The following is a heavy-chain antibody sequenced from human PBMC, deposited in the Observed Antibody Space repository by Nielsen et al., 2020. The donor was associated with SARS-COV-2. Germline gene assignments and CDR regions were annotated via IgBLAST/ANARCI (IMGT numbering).Heavy chain of an antibody. CDR1: GFTFSTYA. Sequence: GESLKISCAASGFTFSTYAMTWVRQAPGKGLVWVSRINSDGSSTSYADSVKGRFTISRDNAKNTLYLQMNSLRAEDAAVYYCAREDSSGWYKWFDPWGQGTLVTVSS. CDR2: INSDGSST. D-gene: IGHD6-19*01. CDR3: AREDSSGWYKWFDP. J-gene: IGHJ5*02. V-gene: IGHV3-74*01.